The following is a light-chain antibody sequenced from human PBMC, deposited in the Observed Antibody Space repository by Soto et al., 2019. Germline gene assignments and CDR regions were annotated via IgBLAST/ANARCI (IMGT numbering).Light chain of an antibody. J-gene: IGKJ5*01. CDR2: AAS. CDR3: QQYDSTPSIT. V-gene: IGKV3-20*01. Sequence: EIVLTQSPGTLSLSPGERATLSCRASQSVTSNYLAWYQLKPGQAPRLLIYAASNTATDIPDRFSGSGSGTDFTLSISRLEPEDFAVYYWQQYDSTPSITFGQGTRLEIK. CDR1: QSVTSNY.